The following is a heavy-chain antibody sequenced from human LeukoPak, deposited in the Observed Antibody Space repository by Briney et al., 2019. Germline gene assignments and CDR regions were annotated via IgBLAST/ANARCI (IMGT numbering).Heavy chain of an antibody. Sequence: GGSLRLSCAASGFTFSSYGMHWVRQAPGKGLVWVAFLRYDGNNKYYADSVKGRFTISRDNYKDTLYLQMISLRAEDTAVYYCAKGGGLGELLYFDYWGQGTLVTVSS. J-gene: IGHJ4*02. CDR1: GFTFSSYG. CDR2: LRYDGNNK. D-gene: IGHD3-10*01. CDR3: AKGGGLGELLYFDY. V-gene: IGHV3-30*02.